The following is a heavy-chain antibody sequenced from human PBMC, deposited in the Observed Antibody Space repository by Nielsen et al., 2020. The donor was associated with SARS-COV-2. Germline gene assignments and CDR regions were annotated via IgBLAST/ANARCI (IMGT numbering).Heavy chain of an antibody. Sequence: GESLKISCAASGFTFSSYAMSWVRQAPGKGLEWVSAISGSGGSTYYADSVKGRFTISRDNSKNTLYLQMNSLRAEDTAVYYCANGNAGFDYWGQGTLVTVSS. V-gene: IGHV3-23*01. CDR1: GFTFSSYA. CDR3: ANGNAGFDY. D-gene: IGHD1-14*01. CDR2: ISGSGGST. J-gene: IGHJ4*02.